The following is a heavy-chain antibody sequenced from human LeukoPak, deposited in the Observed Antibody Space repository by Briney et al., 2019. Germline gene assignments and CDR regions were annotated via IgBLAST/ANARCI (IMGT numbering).Heavy chain of an antibody. CDR2: IWHDGSNK. D-gene: IGHD1-1*01. Sequence: GGSLRLSCAASGFTFSNYGMHWVRQAPGKGLEWVAIIWHDGSNKYYADSVKGRFTISRDNSENTLYLQMSGLRAEDTAVYHCAKGTGDTGYYFDYWGQGTLVTVSS. CDR3: AKGTGDTGYYFDY. V-gene: IGHV3-33*06. J-gene: IGHJ4*02. CDR1: GFTFSNYG.